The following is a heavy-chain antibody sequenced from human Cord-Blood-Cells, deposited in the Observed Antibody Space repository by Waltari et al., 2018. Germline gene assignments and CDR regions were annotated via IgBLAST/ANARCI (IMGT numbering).Heavy chain of an antibody. V-gene: IGHV1-69*10. Sequence: QVQLVQSGAEVKKPGSSVKVSCKASGGTFSSYAINWVRQAPGQGLGWMGGIIPILGIANYGQKFQGRVTITADKSTSTAYMELSSLRSEDTAVYYCARDYYGSGSYAFDIWGQGTMVTVSS. D-gene: IGHD3-10*01. CDR3: ARDYYGSGSYAFDI. J-gene: IGHJ3*02. CDR1: GGTFSSYA. CDR2: IIPILGIA.